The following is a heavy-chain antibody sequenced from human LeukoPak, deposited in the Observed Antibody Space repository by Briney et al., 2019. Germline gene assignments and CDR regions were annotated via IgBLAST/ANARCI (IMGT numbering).Heavy chain of an antibody. V-gene: IGHV3-9*01. CDR3: AKDLLPSTTWDAFDI. J-gene: IGHJ3*02. Sequence: GRSLRLSCAASGFTFDDYAMHWVRQAPGKGLEWVSGISWNSGSIGYADSVKGRFTISRDSAKNSLYLQMNSLRAEDTALYYCAKDLLPSTTWDAFDIWGQGTMVTVSS. CDR1: GFTFDDYA. CDR2: ISWNSGSI. D-gene: IGHD4-17*01.